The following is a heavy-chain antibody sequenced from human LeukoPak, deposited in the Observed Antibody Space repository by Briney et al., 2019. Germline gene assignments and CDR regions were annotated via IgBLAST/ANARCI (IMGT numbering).Heavy chain of an antibody. V-gene: IGHV4-30-4*01. CDR2: IYYSGST. J-gene: IGHJ4*02. D-gene: IGHD3-22*01. Sequence: SQTLSLTCTVSGGSISSGDYYWSWIRQPPGKGLEWIGYIYYSGSTYYNPSLKSRVTISVDTSKNQFSLKLSSVTAADTAVYYCARVYDGSGRHPYYFDYWGQGTLVTVSS. CDR1: GGSISSGDYY. CDR3: ARVYDGSGRHPYYFDY.